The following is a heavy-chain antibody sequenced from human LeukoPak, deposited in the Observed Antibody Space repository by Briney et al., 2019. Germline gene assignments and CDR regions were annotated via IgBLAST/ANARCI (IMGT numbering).Heavy chain of an antibody. D-gene: IGHD1-26*01. V-gene: IGHV4-59*01. CDR3: ASLYSGSYDTGSFDYFNY. J-gene: IGHJ4*02. CDR1: GGSISSYY. Sequence: SETLSLTCTVSGGSISSYYWSWIRQPPGKGLEWIGYMYYSGSANYNPSLKSRVTISVDTSKNQFSLKLSSVTAADTAVYYCASLYSGSYDTGSFDYFNYWGQGTLVTVSS. CDR2: MYYSGSA.